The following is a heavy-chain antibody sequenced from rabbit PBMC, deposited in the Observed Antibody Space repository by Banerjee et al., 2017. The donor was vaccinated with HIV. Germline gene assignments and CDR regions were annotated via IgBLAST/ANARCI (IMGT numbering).Heavy chain of an antibody. CDR2: VYGGNSGTT. CDR3: ARDYSGYSVFQL. V-gene: IGHV1S45*01. Sequence: QEQLEESGGGLVQPEGSLTLTCTASGFSFSSSHYICWVRQAPGKGLEWIGCVYGGNSGTTYYASWAKGRFTISKTSSTTVTLQMTSLTAADTATYFCARDYSGYSVFQLWGQGTLVTVS. D-gene: IGHD7-1*01. CDR1: GFSFSSSHY. J-gene: IGHJ3*01.